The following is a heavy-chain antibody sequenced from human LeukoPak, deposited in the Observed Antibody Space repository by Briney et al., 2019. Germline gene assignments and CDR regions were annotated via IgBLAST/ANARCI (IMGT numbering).Heavy chain of an antibody. D-gene: IGHD3-3*01. CDR3: ARGYYDFWSGDSAYYYYMDV. V-gene: IGHV5-51*01. CDR1: GYSFTSYW. J-gene: IGHJ6*03. Sequence: GESLKISCQGSGYSFTSYWIGWVRQMPGKGLEWMGIIYPGDSDTRYSPSFQGQVTISADKSISTAYLQWSSLKASDTAMYYCARGYYDFWSGDSAYYYYMDVWGKGTTVTVSS. CDR2: IYPGDSDT.